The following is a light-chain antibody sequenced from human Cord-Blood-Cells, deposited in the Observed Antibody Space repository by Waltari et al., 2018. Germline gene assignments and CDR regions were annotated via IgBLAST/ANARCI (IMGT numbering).Light chain of an antibody. CDR2: GAS. CDR1: QSVSSSY. V-gene: IGKV3-20*01. Sequence: EIVLTQSPGTLSLSPGERATLPCRASQSVSSSYLAWYQQKPGQAPRLLIYGASSRATGIPDRFSGSGSGTDFTLTISRLEPEDFVVYYCQQYGSSPQTFGQGTKLEIK. J-gene: IGKJ2*01. CDR3: QQYGSSPQT.